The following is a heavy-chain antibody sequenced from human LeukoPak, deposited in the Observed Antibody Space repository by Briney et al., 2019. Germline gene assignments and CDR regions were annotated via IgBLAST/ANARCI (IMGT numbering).Heavy chain of an antibody. D-gene: IGHD5-18*01. V-gene: IGHV3-23*01. CDR2: ISGSGGNT. CDR3: AKDTTWIQLWFSG. Sequence: GGSLRLSCAASGFTFSSYAMSWVRQAPGKGLEGVSAISGSGGNTYYADSVKGRFTISRDNSKNTLYLQMNSLRAEDTAVYYCAKDTTWIQLWFSGWGQGTLVTVSS. CDR1: GFTFSSYA. J-gene: IGHJ4*02.